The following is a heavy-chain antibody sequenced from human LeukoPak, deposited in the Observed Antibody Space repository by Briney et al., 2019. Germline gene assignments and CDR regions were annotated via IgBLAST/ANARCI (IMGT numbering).Heavy chain of an antibody. Sequence: SETLSLTCTVSGGSVTRHFWSWIRQSPGKGLEWIGFVYHSGTTNYNPSLESRVTISVDTSKNQFSLKLGSVTAADTAVYYCARDFNGANSFDSWGQGTLVTVSS. CDR3: ARDFNGANSFDS. D-gene: IGHD4/OR15-4a*01. J-gene: IGHJ4*02. CDR2: VYHSGTT. V-gene: IGHV4-59*02. CDR1: GGSVTRHF.